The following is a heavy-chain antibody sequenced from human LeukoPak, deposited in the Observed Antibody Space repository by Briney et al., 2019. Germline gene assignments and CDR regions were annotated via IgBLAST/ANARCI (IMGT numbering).Heavy chain of an antibody. Sequence: PSETLSLTCTVSGASISGHYLTWLRQPPGKGLEWIGYISHIGSTNYNPSLKSRLTISVDTSKNQFSLKLTSLTAADTAVYYCARDRISINALDMWGQGTMVTVSS. J-gene: IGHJ3*02. CDR1: GASISGHY. CDR2: ISHIGST. D-gene: IGHD1-14*01. V-gene: IGHV4-59*11. CDR3: ARDRISINALDM.